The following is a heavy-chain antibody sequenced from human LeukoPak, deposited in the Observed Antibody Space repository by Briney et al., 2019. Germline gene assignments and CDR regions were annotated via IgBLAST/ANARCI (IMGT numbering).Heavy chain of an antibody. CDR2: IIPIFGTA. D-gene: IGHD5-18*01. V-gene: IGHV1-69*06. Sequence: GASVKVSCKASGGTFSSYGISWVRQAPGQGLEWMGGIIPIFGTANYAQKFQGRVTITADKSTSTAYMELSSLRSEDTAVYYCARDRGYSYGPGDYWGQGTLVTVSS. J-gene: IGHJ4*02. CDR1: GGTFSSYG. CDR3: ARDRGYSYGPGDY.